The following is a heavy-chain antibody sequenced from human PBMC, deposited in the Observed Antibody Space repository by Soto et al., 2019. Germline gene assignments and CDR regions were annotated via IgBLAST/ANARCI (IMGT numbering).Heavy chain of an antibody. Sequence: GGSLRLSCAASGFTFSTYAMAWVRRAPGKGLEWVSGISGSGGSTHHADSVKGRFIISRDNSRTMVYLQMSSLRVEDTAVYYCACLAWFGDPVPPFDSWGQGTVVTVSS. CDR2: ISGSGGST. D-gene: IGHD3-10*01. V-gene: IGHV3-23*01. J-gene: IGHJ4*02. CDR1: GFTFSTYA. CDR3: ACLAWFGDPVPPFDS.